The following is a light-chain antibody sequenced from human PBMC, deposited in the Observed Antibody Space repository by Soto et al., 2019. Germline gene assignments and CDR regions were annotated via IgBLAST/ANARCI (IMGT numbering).Light chain of an antibody. V-gene: IGKV3-11*01. Sequence: EIVLTQSPATLPLSPGERATLSCRASQTVNNYIAWYQQKPGQAPRLLIYDASNRATGIPARFSGSGSGTDFTLTISSLQPDDFATYYCLQVNIYPRTFGQGTKV. CDR1: QTVNNY. J-gene: IGKJ1*01. CDR2: DAS. CDR3: LQVNIYPRT.